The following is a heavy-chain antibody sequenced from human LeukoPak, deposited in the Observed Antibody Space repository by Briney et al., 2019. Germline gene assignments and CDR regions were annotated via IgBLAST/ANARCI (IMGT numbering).Heavy chain of an antibody. CDR1: GYTFTSIG. J-gene: IGHJ4*02. Sequence: ASVKVSCKASGYTFTSIGISWVRQAPGQGLEWMGWISPYSGDTRYAQKVQGRVTMTTEKTTSTVYMELRSLRSDDTAVYYCARAIGAADSYWSQGTLVTVSS. CDR2: ISPYSGDT. CDR3: ARAIGAADSY. D-gene: IGHD6-13*01. V-gene: IGHV1-18*01.